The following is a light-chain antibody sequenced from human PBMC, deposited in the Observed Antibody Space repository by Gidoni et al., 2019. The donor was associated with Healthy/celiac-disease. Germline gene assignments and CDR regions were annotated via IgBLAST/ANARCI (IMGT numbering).Light chain of an antibody. CDR2: AAS. J-gene: IGKJ1*01. V-gene: IGKV1-39*01. Sequence: DIQMTQSPSSLSASVGDRVTITCRASQSISSYLNWYQQKPGKAPKLLIYAASSLQSGVPSRFRGSGSCTDFTLTISRLQPEDFATYFCQQSYSTPTFXQXTKVEIK. CDR1: QSISSY. CDR3: QQSYSTPT.